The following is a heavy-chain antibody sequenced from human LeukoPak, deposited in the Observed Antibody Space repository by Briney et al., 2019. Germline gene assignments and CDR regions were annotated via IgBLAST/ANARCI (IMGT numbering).Heavy chain of an antibody. V-gene: IGHV3-23*01. CDR2: ISGSGGST. D-gene: IGHD6-19*01. J-gene: IGHJ3*02. Sequence: GGSLRLSCAASGFTFSSYGMSWVRQAPGKGLEWVSTISGSGGSTYYADSVKGRFTISRDNSKNMLYLQMNSLRAEDTAIYYCTKRRYSSGWSTDAFDIWGQGTMVTVSS. CDR1: GFTFSSYG. CDR3: TKRRYSSGWSTDAFDI.